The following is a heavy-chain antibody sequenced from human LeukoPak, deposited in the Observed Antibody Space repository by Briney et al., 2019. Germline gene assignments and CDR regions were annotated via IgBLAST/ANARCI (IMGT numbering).Heavy chain of an antibody. Sequence: GRSVRLSCGACGFTFSSYGLHWVHQAPGKGLEWVAVISYDGSSKYYADSVKGRFTISRDNSKNTLYLQMNSLRAEDTAVCYCAKDQRGSSGWYRNYYYGMDVWGKGTTVTVSS. CDR1: GFTFSSYG. D-gene: IGHD6-19*01. CDR2: ISYDGSSK. J-gene: IGHJ6*04. V-gene: IGHV3-30*18. CDR3: AKDQRGSSGWYRNYYYGMDV.